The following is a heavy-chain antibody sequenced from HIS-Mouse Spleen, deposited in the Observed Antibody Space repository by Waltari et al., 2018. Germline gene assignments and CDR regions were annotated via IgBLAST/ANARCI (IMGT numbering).Heavy chain of an antibody. D-gene: IGHD6-13*01. CDR3: ASLGDGIAAAGFDY. V-gene: IGHV1-2*02. J-gene: IGHJ4*02. CDR2: SNPNIGGT. CDR1: GYTFTGYY. Sequence: QVQLVQSGAEVKKPGASLKVSCKASGYTFTGYYMHWVRQAPGQGLEWMGWSNPNIGGTNYAQKFQGRVTMTRDTSISTAYMELSRLRSDDTAVYYCASLGDGIAAAGFDYWGQGTLVTVSS.